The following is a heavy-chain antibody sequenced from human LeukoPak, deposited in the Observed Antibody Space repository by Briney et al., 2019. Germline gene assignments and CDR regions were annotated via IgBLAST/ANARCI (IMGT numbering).Heavy chain of an antibody. D-gene: IGHD5-12*01. V-gene: IGHV1-2*02. J-gene: IGHJ4*02. CDR1: GFTFSSYG. CDR2: INPNSGGT. CDR3: ARDASLGYDLYYFDY. Sequence: GRSLRLSCAASGFTFSSYGMHWVRQAPGQGLEWMGWINPNSGGTSYAQKFQGRVTMTTDTSTSTAYMELRSLRSDDTAVYYCARDASLGYDLYYFDYWGQGTLVTVPS.